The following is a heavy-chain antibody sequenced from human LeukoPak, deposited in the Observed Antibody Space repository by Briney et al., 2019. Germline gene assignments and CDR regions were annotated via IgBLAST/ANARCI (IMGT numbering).Heavy chain of an antibody. CDR2: ISAYNGDK. Sequence: GASVKVSRKPSGYTFNNYGITWVRQAPGQGLEWMGWISAYNGDKNYAQKLQGRVTMTTDTSTRTAYMELRSLSSDDTAVYYCARASASPTNSNSYYFETTKKNAFDIWGQGTMVTVSS. V-gene: IGHV1-18*01. J-gene: IGHJ3*02. CDR1: GYTFNNYG. D-gene: IGHD3-22*01. CDR3: ARASASPTNSNSYYFETTKKNAFDI.